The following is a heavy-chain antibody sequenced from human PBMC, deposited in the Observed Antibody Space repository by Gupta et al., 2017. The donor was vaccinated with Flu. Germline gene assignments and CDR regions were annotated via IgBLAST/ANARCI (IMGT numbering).Heavy chain of an antibody. CDR1: GFTFSDYG. D-gene: IGHD5-18*01. J-gene: IGHJ4*02. Sequence: SGFTFSDYGRNWVRQAPGKGLEWVANIKQDGREINYVDAVKGRFTISRDNAKNSLYLQMNSLRAEDTAVYYCARDRAMDDYWGQGTLVTVSS. CDR3: ARDRAMDDY. V-gene: IGHV3-7*01. CDR2: IKQDGREI.